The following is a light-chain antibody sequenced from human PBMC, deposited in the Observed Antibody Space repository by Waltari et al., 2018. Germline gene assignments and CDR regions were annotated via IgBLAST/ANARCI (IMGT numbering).Light chain of an antibody. V-gene: IGLV3-25*03. CDR1: AWRKKY. CDR3: QSADNSGTVI. CDR2: KDI. J-gene: IGLJ2*01. Sequence: ELTQPPSVSESAGQTARMTCYGAAWRKKYGCWSQQTPGQAPVLIIYKDIEMPSGIPVRFSGSTSGPTVTLTISRVQAEDEADYSCQSADNSGTVIFGGATTVTVL.